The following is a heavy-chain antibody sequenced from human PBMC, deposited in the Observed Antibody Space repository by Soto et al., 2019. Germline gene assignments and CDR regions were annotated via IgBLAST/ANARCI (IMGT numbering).Heavy chain of an antibody. Sequence: SLILSCVASGFTFSSYGMHWVRQAPGKGLEWVAVMSYDGSHEYYADSVKGRFTISRDNSKTILYLQMNSLRLEDTAVYYCAKGSVLRVVEAPLAILGGVDVWGQGAMVTVSS. V-gene: IGHV3-33*06. J-gene: IGHJ6*02. CDR3: AKGSVLRVVEAPLAILGGVDV. CDR1: GFTFSSYG. CDR2: MSYDGSHE. D-gene: IGHD2-8*01.